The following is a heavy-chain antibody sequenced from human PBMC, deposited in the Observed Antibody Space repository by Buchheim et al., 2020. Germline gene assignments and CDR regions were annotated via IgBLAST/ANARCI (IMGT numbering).Heavy chain of an antibody. CDR1: GGSISSGSYY. Sequence: QVQLQESGPGLVKPSQTLSLTCTVSGGSISSGSYYWSWIRQPAGKGLEWIGRIYTSGSTNYNPSLKSRVTISVDTSKNQFSLKLSSVTAADTAVYYCARLSGAWSGYSFDYWGQGTL. CDR2: IYTSGST. J-gene: IGHJ4*02. V-gene: IGHV4-61*02. D-gene: IGHD3-3*01. CDR3: ARLSGAWSGYSFDY.